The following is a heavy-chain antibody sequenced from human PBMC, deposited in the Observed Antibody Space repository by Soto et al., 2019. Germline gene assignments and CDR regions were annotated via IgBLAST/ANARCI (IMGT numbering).Heavy chain of an antibody. CDR3: ARDKITGLFDY. Sequence: PSETLSLTCTVSGGSISSYYWSWIRQPPGKGLEWIGYIYYRGNTNYNPSHKSRVTITEDTSKNQFYLKMNSVTAADTAVYYCARDKITGLFDYWGQGTLVTVSS. J-gene: IGHJ4*02. D-gene: IGHD2-8*02. CDR1: GGSISSYY. V-gene: IGHV4-59*12. CDR2: IYYRGNT.